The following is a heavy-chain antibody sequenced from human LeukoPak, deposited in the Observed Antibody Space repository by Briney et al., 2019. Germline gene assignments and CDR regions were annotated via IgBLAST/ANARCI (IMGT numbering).Heavy chain of an antibody. D-gene: IGHD3-10*01. CDR3: AKTAKYYYGSETYYFFEY. V-gene: IGHV4-59*01. J-gene: IGHJ4*02. CDR1: GGSISRYY. CDR2: ISYTGST. Sequence: SETLSLTCAVSGGSISRYYWSWIRQHPGNGLEWIGYISYTGSTTYNSSLKSRVTISLDTSQNQFSLKLTSVTPADTAVYYCAKTAKYYYGSETYYFFEYWGQGTLVTVSS.